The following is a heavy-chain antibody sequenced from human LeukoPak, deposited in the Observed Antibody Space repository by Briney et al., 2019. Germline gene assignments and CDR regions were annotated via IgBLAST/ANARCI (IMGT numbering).Heavy chain of an antibody. J-gene: IGHJ4*02. CDR1: GFTFTNAC. V-gene: IGHV3-23*01. Sequence: PGGSLRLSCAASGFTFTNACMNWVRQAQGQGLEWVSAITGSGDSTFYADPVKGRFTISRDNSKNTLHLQMNTLRAEDTAVYYCAKENPVGGTNYFDYWGQGTLVTVSS. CDR2: ITGSGDST. D-gene: IGHD1-26*01. CDR3: AKENPVGGTNYFDY.